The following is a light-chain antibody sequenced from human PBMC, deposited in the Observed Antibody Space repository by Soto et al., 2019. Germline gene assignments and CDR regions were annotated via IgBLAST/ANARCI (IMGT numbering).Light chain of an antibody. V-gene: IGLV2-14*01. CDR3: STYTDISNYV. J-gene: IGLJ1*01. CDR1: SSDLAIYNY. Sequence: SALTQLASVFGSPGQSITISCTGTSSDLAIYNYVSLYQQQPGKAPKLMIYQVTNQPPGVSNRFSGSRSGTTPSLTTSRLQAEDYAEYCCSTYTDISNYVFGSGPKVTVL. CDR2: QVT.